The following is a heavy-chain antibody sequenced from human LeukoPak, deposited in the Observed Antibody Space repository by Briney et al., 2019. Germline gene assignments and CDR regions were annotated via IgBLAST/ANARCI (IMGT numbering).Heavy chain of an antibody. Sequence: PSETLSLACAVYGGSFSGYYWSWIRQPPGKGLEWIGEINHSGSTNYNPSLKSRVTISVDTSKNQFSLKLSSATAADTAVYYCARRGMATTTGFDYWGQGTLVTVSS. CDR1: GGSFSGYY. J-gene: IGHJ4*02. D-gene: IGHD5-24*01. CDR3: ARRGMATTTGFDY. CDR2: INHSGST. V-gene: IGHV4-34*01.